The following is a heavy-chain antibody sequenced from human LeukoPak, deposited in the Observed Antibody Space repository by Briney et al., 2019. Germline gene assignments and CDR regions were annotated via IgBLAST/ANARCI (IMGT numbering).Heavy chain of an antibody. D-gene: IGHD5-18*01. J-gene: IGHJ4*02. CDR3: ARDTGGGYSCYDC. V-gene: IGHV3-7*01. Sequence: GGSLRLSCAASGFTSSSYWMTWIRQAPGKGLEWVANIKQDGSGKYYVDSVKGRFTISRDNAKNSLYLQMNSLRAEDTAVYYCARDTGGGYSCYDCWGQGTLVTVSS. CDR1: GFTSSSYW. CDR2: IKQDGSGK.